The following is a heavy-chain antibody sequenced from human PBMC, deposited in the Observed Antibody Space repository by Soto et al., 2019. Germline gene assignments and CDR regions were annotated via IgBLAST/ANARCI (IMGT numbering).Heavy chain of an antibody. J-gene: IGHJ6*02. D-gene: IGHD6-13*01. V-gene: IGHV1-2*02. CDR2: INPNSGGT. CDR1: GYTFTGYY. CDR3: ARDGGYSSSSAHYYYYYGMDV. Sequence: ASVKVSCKASGYTFTGYYMHWVRQAPGRGLEWMGWINPNSGGTNYAQKFQGRVTMTRDTSISTAYMELSRLRSDDTAVYYCARDGGYSSSSAHYYYYYGMDVWGQGTTVTVSS.